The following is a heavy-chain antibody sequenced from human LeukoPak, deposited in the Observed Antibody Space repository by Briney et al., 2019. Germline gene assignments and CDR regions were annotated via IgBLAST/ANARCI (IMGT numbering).Heavy chain of an antibody. CDR2: ISAYNGNT. D-gene: IGHD3-9*01. J-gene: IGHJ3*02. CDR1: GYTFTSYG. Sequence: ASVKVSCKASGYTFTSYGISWVRQGPGQGGERMGWISAYNGNTNYAQKLQGRVTMTTDTSTSTAYMELRSLRSDDTAVYYCARGALIYDILTGSGSSDAFDIWGQGTMVTVSS. V-gene: IGHV1-18*04. CDR3: ARGALIYDILTGSGSSDAFDI.